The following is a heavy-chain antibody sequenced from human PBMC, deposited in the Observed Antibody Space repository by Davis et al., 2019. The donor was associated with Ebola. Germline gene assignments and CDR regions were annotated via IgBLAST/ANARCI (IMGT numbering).Heavy chain of an antibody. D-gene: IGHD6-13*01. CDR3: ASTLRGIDY. CDR1: GYTFSPYA. V-gene: IGHV1-2*06. J-gene: IGHJ4*02. Sequence: ASVKVSCKASGYTFSPYAIHWLRQAPGQRLEWMGRINPYSGGTNYTQKFQGRVTMTRDTSISTAYMELSRLRSDDTAVFYCASTLRGIDYWGQGTLVTVSS. CDR2: INPYSGGT.